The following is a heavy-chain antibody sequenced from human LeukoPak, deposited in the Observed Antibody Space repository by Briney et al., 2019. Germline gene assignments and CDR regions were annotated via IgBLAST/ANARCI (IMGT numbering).Heavy chain of an antibody. CDR1: GGSISSYY. D-gene: IGHD6-19*01. V-gene: IGHV4-59*12. CDR3: ARSYSSGWYTWFDP. CDR2: IYYSGST. J-gene: IGHJ5*02. Sequence: SETLSLTCTVSGGSISSYYWSWIRQPPGKGLEWIGYIYYSGSTNYNPSLKSRVTISVDTSKNQFSLKLSSVTAADTAVYYCARSYSSGWYTWFDPWGQGTLVTVSS.